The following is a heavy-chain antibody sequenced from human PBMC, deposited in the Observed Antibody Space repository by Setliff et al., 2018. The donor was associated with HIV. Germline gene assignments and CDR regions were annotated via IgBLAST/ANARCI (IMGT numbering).Heavy chain of an antibody. V-gene: IGHV4-59*08. Sequence: SETLSLTCTVSGGPISSYYWSWIRQPPGKGLEWIGYIYYSGSTNYNPSLKSRVTISVDTSKNQFSLKLSSVTAADTAVYYCARHAGGYPFYYYYYYMDVWGKGTTVTVSS. D-gene: IGHD3-22*01. J-gene: IGHJ6*03. CDR3: ARHAGGYPFYYYYYYMDV. CDR1: GGPISSYY. CDR2: IYYSGST.